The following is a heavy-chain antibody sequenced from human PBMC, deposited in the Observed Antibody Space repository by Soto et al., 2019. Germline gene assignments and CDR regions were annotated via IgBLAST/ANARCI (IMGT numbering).Heavy chain of an antibody. D-gene: IGHD2-15*01. CDR1: GFTFSSYG. CDR3: ARDALGYCSGGSCYGMDV. J-gene: IGHJ6*02. Sequence: QVQLVESGGGVVQPGRSLRLSCAASGFTFSSYGMHWVRQAPGKGLEWVAVIWYDGSNKYYADSVKGRFTISRDNSKNTLYLQMNSLRAEDTAVYYCARDALGYCSGGSCYGMDVWGQGTTVTVSS. CDR2: IWYDGSNK. V-gene: IGHV3-33*01.